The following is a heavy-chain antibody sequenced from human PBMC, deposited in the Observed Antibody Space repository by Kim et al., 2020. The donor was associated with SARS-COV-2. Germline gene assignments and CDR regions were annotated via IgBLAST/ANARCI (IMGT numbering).Heavy chain of an antibody. CDR3: ARGKGRIAARPGAGFDP. V-gene: IGHV4-34*01. J-gene: IGHJ5*02. CDR1: GGSFSGYY. Sequence: SETLSLTCAVYGGSFSGYYWSWIRQPPGKGLEWIGEINHSGSTNYNPSLKSRVTISVDTSKNQFSLKLSSVTAADTAVYYCARGKGRIAARPGAGFDPWGQGTLVTVSS. D-gene: IGHD6-6*01. CDR2: INHSGST.